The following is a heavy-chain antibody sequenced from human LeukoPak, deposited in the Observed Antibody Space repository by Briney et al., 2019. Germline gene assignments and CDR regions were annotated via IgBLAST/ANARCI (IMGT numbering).Heavy chain of an antibody. CDR2: ISGSGGST. V-gene: IGHV3-23*01. J-gene: IGHJ4*02. CDR3: AKRRGDYVSAGSDY. D-gene: IGHD4-17*01. Sequence: GGSLGLSCAASGFTFSSYAMSWVRQAPGKGLEWVSAISGSGGSTYYADSVKGRFTISRDNSKNTLYLQMNSLRAEDTAVYYCAKRRGDYVSAGSDYWGQGTLVTVSS. CDR1: GFTFSSYA.